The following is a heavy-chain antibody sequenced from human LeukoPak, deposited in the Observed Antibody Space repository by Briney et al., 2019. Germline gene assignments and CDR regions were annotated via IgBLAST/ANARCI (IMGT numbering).Heavy chain of an antibody. Sequence: GGSLRLSCAASGFTFSNYTMNWVRQAPGKGLEWVSSISSSRSYIFYADSVKGRFTVSRDNAKNSLYLQMNSLRAEDTAVYYCARAAYYYGSGSLDYWGQGTLVTVSS. D-gene: IGHD3-10*01. V-gene: IGHV3-21*01. CDR1: GFTFSNYT. J-gene: IGHJ4*02. CDR3: ARAAYYYGSGSLDY. CDR2: ISSSRSYI.